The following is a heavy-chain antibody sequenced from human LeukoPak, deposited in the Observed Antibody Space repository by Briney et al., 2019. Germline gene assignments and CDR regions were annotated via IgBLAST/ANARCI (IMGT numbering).Heavy chain of an antibody. CDR1: GGSISSYY. V-gene: IGHV4-59*01. J-gene: IGHJ6*02. CDR3: ARSQPPSSSFIPHLAYYYYYGMDV. CDR2: IYYSGST. Sequence: SETLSLTCTVSGGSISSYYWSWIRQPPGKGLEWIGYIYYSGSTNYNPSLKSRVTISVDTSKNQFSLKLSPVTAADTAVYYCARSQPPSSSFIPHLAYYYYYGMDVWGQGTTVTVSS. D-gene: IGHD6-6*01.